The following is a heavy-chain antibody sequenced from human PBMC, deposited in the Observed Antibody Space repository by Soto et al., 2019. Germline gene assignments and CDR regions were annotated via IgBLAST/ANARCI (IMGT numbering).Heavy chain of an antibody. CDR1: GYTFTRYG. V-gene: IGHV1-18*01. CDR2: INTYNGNI. CDR3: AMVDVYVTPSPQDV. D-gene: IGHD3-16*01. Sequence: QVQLVQSGAEVKNPGASVKVSCTASGYTFTRYGIGWARQAPGQGLEWMGWINTYNGNINYAQNVQGRVTLTTDTSTSTAYMELRSLRSNDTAIYYCAMVDVYVTPSPQDVWGEGTTVIVSS. J-gene: IGHJ6*04.